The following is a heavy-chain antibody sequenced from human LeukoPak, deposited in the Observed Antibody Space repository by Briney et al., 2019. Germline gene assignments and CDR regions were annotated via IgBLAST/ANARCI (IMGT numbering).Heavy chain of an antibody. CDR2: IWYDGSNK. D-gene: IGHD6-6*01. V-gene: IGHV3-33*06. Sequence: GGSLRLSCAASGFTFSSYGMHWVRQAPGKGLEWVAVIWYDGSNKYYADSVKGRFTISRDNSKNTLYLQMNSLRAEVTAVYYCAKDGGKGSSPFFDYWGQGTLVTVSS. CDR1: GFTFSSYG. CDR3: AKDGGKGSSPFFDY. J-gene: IGHJ4*02.